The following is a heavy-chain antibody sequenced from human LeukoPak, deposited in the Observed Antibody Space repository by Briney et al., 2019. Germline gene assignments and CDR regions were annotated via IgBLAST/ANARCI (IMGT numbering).Heavy chain of an antibody. V-gene: IGHV1-69*05. D-gene: IGHD4-17*01. J-gene: IGHJ4*02. CDR1: GGTFSSYA. CDR2: IIPIFGTA. Sequence: EASVKASCKASGGTFSSYAISWVRQAPGQGLEWMGRIIPIFGTANYAQKFQGRVTITTDESTSTAYMELSSLRSEDTAVYYCARDRADYGDYVWGQGTLVTVSS. CDR3: ARDRADYGDYV.